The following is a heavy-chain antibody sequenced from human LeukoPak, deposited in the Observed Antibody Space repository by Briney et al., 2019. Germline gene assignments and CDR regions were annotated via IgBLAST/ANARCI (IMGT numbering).Heavy chain of an antibody. CDR3: VISSGYYTYDY. CDR1: GGSTSSYY. CDR2: IYTSGST. D-gene: IGHD3-22*01. J-gene: IGHJ4*02. V-gene: IGHV4-4*07. Sequence: PSETLSLTCTVSGGSTSSYYWSWIRQPAGKGLEWIGRIYTSGSTNYNPSLKSRVTMSVDTSKNQFSLKLSSVTAADTAVYYCVISSGYYTYDYWGQGTLVTVSS.